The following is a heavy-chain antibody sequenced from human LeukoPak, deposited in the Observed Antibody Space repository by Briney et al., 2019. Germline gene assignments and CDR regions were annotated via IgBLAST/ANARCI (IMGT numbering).Heavy chain of an antibody. CDR1: GFTFSSYD. J-gene: IGHJ4*02. D-gene: IGHD6-19*01. Sequence: GRSPRLSCAVSGFTFSSYDMSWVRQAPGKGLELVSTSGSGGGTYYADSVKGRFTISRDNSKNTLYLQMNSLRADDTAVYYCARKIPGWYPFDNWAQGTLVTVSS. CDR2: SGSGGGT. V-gene: IGHV3-23*01. CDR3: ARKIPGWYPFDN.